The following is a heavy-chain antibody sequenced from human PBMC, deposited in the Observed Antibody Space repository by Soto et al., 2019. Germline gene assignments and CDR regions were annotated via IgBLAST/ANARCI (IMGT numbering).Heavy chain of an antibody. CDR1: GGSNSSADYY. Sequence: HSETLSLTCTFSGGSNSSADYYWSWIRQPPGKGLEWIGHVFCTGSTDYNPSLKSRPTISVDTSKNQFSLKLSSVTAADTAVYYCARDSGIAVASRLDPWGQGTLVTVSS. CDR2: VFCTGST. CDR3: ARDSGIAVASRLDP. J-gene: IGHJ5*02. V-gene: IGHV4-30-4*01. D-gene: IGHD6-19*01.